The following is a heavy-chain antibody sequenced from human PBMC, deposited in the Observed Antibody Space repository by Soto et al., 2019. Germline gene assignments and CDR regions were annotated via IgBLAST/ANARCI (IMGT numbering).Heavy chain of an antibody. J-gene: IGHJ4*02. CDR2: VYYTGST. CDR1: GGSISPFH. V-gene: IGHV4-59*03. D-gene: IGHD1-26*01. Sequence: QVQLQESGPGLVKPSETLSLTCSVSGGSISPFHWSWIRQPPGKGPEWIGYVYYTGSTNYNPSFTSRFTISVDTSTNQFSLNLTSVTAADTAVYYCVRWVGHFDFWGQGTLVTVSS. CDR3: VRWVGHFDF.